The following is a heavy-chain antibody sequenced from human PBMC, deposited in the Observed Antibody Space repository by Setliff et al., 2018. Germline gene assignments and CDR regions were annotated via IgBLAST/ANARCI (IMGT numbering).Heavy chain of an antibody. CDR2: INNYSFKT. CDR1: GYTFTNYG. J-gene: IGHJ4*02. V-gene: IGHV1-18*01. D-gene: IGHD2-8*01. Sequence: GASVKVSCKTSGYTFTNYGINWVRQAPGQGLEWMGWINNYSFKTNSPQKFLDRLTMTTDTSTSTAYMELRGLTSDDTAVYYCSRLVRYCSKTTCQTASGAELWGQGTLVTVSS. CDR3: SRLVRYCSKTTCQTASGAEL.